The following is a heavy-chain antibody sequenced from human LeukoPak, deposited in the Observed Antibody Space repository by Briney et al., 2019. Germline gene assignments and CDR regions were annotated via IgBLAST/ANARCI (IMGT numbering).Heavy chain of an antibody. D-gene: IGHD2-15*01. CDR2: ITSSSSSI. CDR1: GFTFSSYS. CDR3: ARDYCSGGRCYSVDY. J-gene: IGHJ4*02. Sequence: GGSLRLSCAASGFTFSSYSLNWVRQAPGKGLEWVSYITSSSSSIYYADSVKGRFTISGDNAKNSLYLQMNSLRAEDTAMYYCARDYCSGGRCYSVDYWGQGTLVTVSS. V-gene: IGHV3-48*04.